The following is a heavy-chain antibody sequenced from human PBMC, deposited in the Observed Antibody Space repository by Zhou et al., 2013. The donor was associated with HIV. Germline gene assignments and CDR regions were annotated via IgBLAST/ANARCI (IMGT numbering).Heavy chain of an antibody. V-gene: IGHV1-69*05. Sequence: QVQLVQSGAEVKKPGSSVKVSCKASGSTLSSYAMSWVRQAPGQGLEWMGGIIPIFGTANYAQKFQGRVTITTDESTSIAYMELNNLRSDDTAVYYCARDGPLPSVWYWFGPWGQGTLVTVSS. CDR2: IIPIFGTA. D-gene: IGHD6-19*01. CDR3: ARDGPLPSVWYWFGP. J-gene: IGHJ5*02. CDR1: GSTLSSYA.